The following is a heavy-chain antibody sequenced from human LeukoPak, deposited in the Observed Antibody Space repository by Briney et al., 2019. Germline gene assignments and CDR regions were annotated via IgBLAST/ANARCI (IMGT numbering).Heavy chain of an antibody. CDR1: GFSFSSYN. D-gene: IGHD6-19*01. V-gene: IGHV3-21*01. J-gene: IGHJ4*02. Sequence: SGGSLRHSCEASGFSFSSYNMDWVRQTPGKGLEWISSITTSSSYTFYADSVKGRFTISRDNARNSLYLQMNSLTAEDTAVYYCARGDSSGWYFDYWGQGTLVTVSS. CDR3: ARGDSSGWYFDY. CDR2: ITTSSSYT.